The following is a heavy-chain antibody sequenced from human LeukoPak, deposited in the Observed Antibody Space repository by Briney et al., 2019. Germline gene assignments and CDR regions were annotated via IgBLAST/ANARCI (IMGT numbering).Heavy chain of an antibody. CDR1: GFTFSTYS. V-gene: IGHV3-7*01. CDR3: ARGCTTTSCYDY. D-gene: IGHD2-2*01. CDR2: INEDGNKK. Sequence: GGSLRLSCAASGFTFSTYSINWVRQAPGKGLEWVANINEDGNKKYYVDSVKGRFTVSRDNTKNSLYLQMNSLRAGDTAVYYCARGCTTTSCYDYWGQGTLVTVSS. J-gene: IGHJ4*02.